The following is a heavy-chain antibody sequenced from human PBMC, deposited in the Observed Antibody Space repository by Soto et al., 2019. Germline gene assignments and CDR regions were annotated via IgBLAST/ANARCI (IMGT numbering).Heavy chain of an antibody. Sequence: ASVKVSCKASGGTFSSYAISWFRQAPGQGLEWLGGIIPIFGTANYAQKFQGRVTITADESTSTAYMELSRLRSEDTAVYYCARDSGGEQLVPAYWGEGTMVTVSS. CDR2: IIPIFGTA. CDR3: ARDSGGEQLVPAY. J-gene: IGHJ4*02. CDR1: GGTFSSYA. V-gene: IGHV1-69*13. D-gene: IGHD6-6*01.